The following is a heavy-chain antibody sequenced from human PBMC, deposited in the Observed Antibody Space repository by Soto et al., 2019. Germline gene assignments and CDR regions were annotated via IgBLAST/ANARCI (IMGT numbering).Heavy chain of an antibody. V-gene: IGHV3-23*01. CDR1: GFTFSSYA. CDR3: AKDRHCTNGVCYSVLDY. D-gene: IGHD2-8*01. Sequence: PGGSLRLSCAASGFTFSSYAMSWVRQAPGKGLEWVSAISGSGGSTYYADSVKGRFTISRGNSKNTLYLQMNSLRAEDTTVYYCAKDRHCTNGVCYSVLDYWGQGTLVTVSS. J-gene: IGHJ4*02. CDR2: ISGSGGST.